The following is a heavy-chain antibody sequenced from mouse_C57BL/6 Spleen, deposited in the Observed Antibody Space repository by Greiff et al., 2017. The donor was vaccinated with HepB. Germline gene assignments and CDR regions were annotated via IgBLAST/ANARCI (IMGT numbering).Heavy chain of an antibody. CDR2: INPNNGGT. CDR3: ARERIYITVFDY. J-gene: IGHJ2*01. CDR1: GYTFTDYN. D-gene: IGHD1-1*01. Sequence: EVKLVESGPELVKPGASVKMSCKASGYTFTDYNMHWVKQSHGKSLEWIGYINPNNGGTSYNQKFKGKATLTVNKSSSTAYMELRSLKSEDSAVYYCARERIYITVFDYWGQGTTLTVSS. V-gene: IGHV1-22*01.